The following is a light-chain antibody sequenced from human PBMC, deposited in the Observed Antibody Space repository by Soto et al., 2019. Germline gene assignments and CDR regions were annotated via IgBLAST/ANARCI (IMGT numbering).Light chain of an antibody. CDR1: QSVPRH. CDR2: DAS. V-gene: IGKV3-11*01. Sequence: EIVLTQSPASLSLSPVERATVSCMASQSVPRHLAWYQQRPGLPPRLLIYDASSRATGVPDRFSGSGSGTDFILTISSLEPEDFAVYYCQQSSNWPPEITFGQGTRLEIK. CDR3: QQSSNWPPEIT. J-gene: IGKJ5*01.